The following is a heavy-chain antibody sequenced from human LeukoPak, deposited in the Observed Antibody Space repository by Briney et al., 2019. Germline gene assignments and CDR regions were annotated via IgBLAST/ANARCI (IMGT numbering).Heavy chain of an antibody. D-gene: IGHD3-10*01. V-gene: IGHV1-69*04. CDR2: ITPSLGIG. CDR3: APFWESRNY. CDR1: GGTFSSYA. J-gene: IGHJ4*02. Sequence: SVKVSCKASGGTFSSYAISWVRQAPGQGLEWMGRITPSLGIGNYAQKFQGRVAITSDKSTSTAYMELSSLRSEDTAVYYCAPFWESRNYWGQGTPVTVSS.